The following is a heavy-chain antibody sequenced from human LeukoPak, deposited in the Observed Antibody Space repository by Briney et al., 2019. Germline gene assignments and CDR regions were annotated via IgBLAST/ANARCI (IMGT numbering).Heavy chain of an antibody. CDR3: ARSLSHDFYGMDV. D-gene: IGHD3-3*01. CDR1: GFTFSSYS. Sequence: PGGSLRLSCAASGFTFSSYSMNWVRQAPGKGLEWVSSISSSSSYIYYADSVKGRFTISRDNAKNSLYLQMNSLRAEDTAVYYCARSLSHDFYGMDVWGQGTTVTVSS. J-gene: IGHJ6*02. V-gene: IGHV3-21*01. CDR2: ISSSSSYI.